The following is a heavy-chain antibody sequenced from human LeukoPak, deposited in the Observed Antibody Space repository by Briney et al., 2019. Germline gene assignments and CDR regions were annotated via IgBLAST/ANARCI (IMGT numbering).Heavy chain of an antibody. D-gene: IGHD1-1*01. V-gene: IGHV3-74*01. J-gene: IGHJ4*02. Sequence: GGSLRLSCAASGFTFSSYSMNWVRQAPGKGLEWVSRINSDGSTTSYADSVKGRFSISRDNAENTLFLQMNSLRAEDTAVYYCARVGTGSYHFDYWGQGTLVTVSS. CDR3: ARVGTGSYHFDY. CDR2: INSDGSTT. CDR1: GFTFSSYS.